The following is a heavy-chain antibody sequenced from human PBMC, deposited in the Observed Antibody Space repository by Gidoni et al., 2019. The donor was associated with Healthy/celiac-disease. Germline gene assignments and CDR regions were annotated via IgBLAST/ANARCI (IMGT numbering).Heavy chain of an antibody. D-gene: IGHD6-13*01. Sequence: QVQLVETGGGLVKPGGSLRLSCAASGLTCSDYYMSWIRQAPGKGLEWVSYMTISGSTIYYADSVKGRFTISRYNAKNSLYLQMHSLRAEDTAVYYCARAHFSSWRHNGYGYWGQGTLVTVSS. CDR2: MTISGSTI. J-gene: IGHJ4*02. CDR3: ARAHFSSWRHNGYGY. V-gene: IGHV3-11*01. CDR1: GLTCSDYY.